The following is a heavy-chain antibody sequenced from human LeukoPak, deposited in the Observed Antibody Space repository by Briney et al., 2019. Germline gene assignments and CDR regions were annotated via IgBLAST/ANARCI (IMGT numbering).Heavy chain of an antibody. J-gene: IGHJ6*04. D-gene: IGHD2-15*01. CDR1: GGSVNSGGLY. CDR3: ARGGCSGGSCYPPFAYYYYGMDV. V-gene: IGHV4-61*08. Sequence: EARSLACSVTGGSVNSGGLYWSRILRPKGKGLDWIGYIYYSGSATYNPSLTSRVSISVDTSKNQFSLKLSSVTAADTAVYYCARGGCSGGSCYPPFAYYYYGMDVWGKGTTVTVSS. CDR2: IYYSGSA.